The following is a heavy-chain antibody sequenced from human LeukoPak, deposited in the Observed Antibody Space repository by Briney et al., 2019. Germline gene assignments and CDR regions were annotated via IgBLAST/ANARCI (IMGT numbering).Heavy chain of an antibody. CDR1: GFTFSSYS. J-gene: IGHJ4*02. V-gene: IGHV3-21*01. CDR3: ARATDGDYVPY. CDR2: ISSSSSYI. Sequence: GGSLRLSCAASGFTFSSYSMNWVRQAPGKGLEWVSSISSSSSYINYADSVKGRFTISRDNAKNSLYLQMNSLRAEDTAVYYCARATDGDYVPYWGQGTLVTVSS. D-gene: IGHD4-17*01.